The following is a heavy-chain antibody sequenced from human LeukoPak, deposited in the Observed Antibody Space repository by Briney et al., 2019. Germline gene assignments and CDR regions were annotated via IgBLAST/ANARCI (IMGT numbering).Heavy chain of an antibody. CDR2: IYHSGST. V-gene: IGHV4-59*01. Sequence: PSETLSLTCTVSGGSISSYYWSWIRQPPGKGLEWIGYIYHSGSTNYNPSLKSRVTISVDTSKNQFSLKLSSVTAADTAVYYCARLGSGYDYYYYYMDVWGKGTTVTISS. J-gene: IGHJ6*03. D-gene: IGHD3-10*01. CDR1: GGSISSYY. CDR3: ARLGSGYDYYYYYMDV.